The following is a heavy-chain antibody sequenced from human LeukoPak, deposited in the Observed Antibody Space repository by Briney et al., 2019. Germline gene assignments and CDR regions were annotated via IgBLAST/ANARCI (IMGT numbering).Heavy chain of an antibody. CDR1: GYTLTELS. CDR2: FDPEDGET. D-gene: IGHD1-7*01. Sequence: GASVKVSCKVSGYTLTELSMHWVRQAPGKGLEWMGGFDPEDGETIYAQKFQGRVTMTRDTSTSTVYMELSSLRSEDTAVYYCARDIGDWNYDYWGQGTLVTVSS. CDR3: ARDIGDWNYDY. V-gene: IGHV1-24*01. J-gene: IGHJ4*02.